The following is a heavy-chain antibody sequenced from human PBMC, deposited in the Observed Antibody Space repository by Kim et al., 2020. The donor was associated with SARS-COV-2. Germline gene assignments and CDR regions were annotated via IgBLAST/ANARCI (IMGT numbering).Heavy chain of an antibody. V-gene: IGHV4-34*01. CDR1: GGSFSSYY. J-gene: IGHJ4*02. CDR3: ARGLSITSGGGRHYCDF. Sequence: SETLSLTCAVSGGSFSSYYWSWSRQPPGQGLEWIWEVNHSGRANYNPSLTSRVTLSVATYKTQFSLKLTSVSAADTAVSYCARGLSITSGGGRHYCDFWGQGILVTVSS. CDR2: VNHSGRA. D-gene: IGHD3-10*01.